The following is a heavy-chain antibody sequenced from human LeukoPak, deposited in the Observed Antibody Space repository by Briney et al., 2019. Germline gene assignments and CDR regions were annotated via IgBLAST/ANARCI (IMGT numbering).Heavy chain of an antibody. J-gene: IGHJ4*02. CDR1: DGSLDIYY. CDR3: AKGITHFVY. V-gene: IGHV4-34*01. Sequence: SETLSLTCGAYDGSLDIYYWMFVRQPPGKGLQWIGEITYRGRPYYHPSLKSRVTISIDASQRHVSLTLNSVTAEDTAVYYCAKGITHFVYWGQGTLVTVSS. CDR2: ITYRGRP.